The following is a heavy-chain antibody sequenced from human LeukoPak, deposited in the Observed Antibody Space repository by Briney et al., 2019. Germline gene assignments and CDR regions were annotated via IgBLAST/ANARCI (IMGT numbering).Heavy chain of an antibody. V-gene: IGHV1-18*01. Sequence: ASVKVSCKASGYTFTSYGISWVRQAPGQGLEWMGWISAYNGNTNYAQKLQGRVTMTTDTSTSTAYMELRSLRSDDTAVYYCARDCSGGSCYFDPWAREPWSPSPQ. CDR1: GYTFTSYG. CDR3: ARDCSGGSCYFDP. D-gene: IGHD2-15*01. J-gene: IGHJ5*02. CDR2: ISAYNGNT.